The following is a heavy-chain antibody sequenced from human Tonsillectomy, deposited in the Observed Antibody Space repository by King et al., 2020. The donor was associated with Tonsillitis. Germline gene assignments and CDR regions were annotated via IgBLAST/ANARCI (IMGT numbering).Heavy chain of an antibody. CDR3: ARTSPGIAATGTINFDS. J-gene: IGHJ4*02. CDR2: IYGGDST. Sequence: VQLVESGGGLIQPGGSLRLSCAASGFIVSRNYMSWVRQAPGKGLEWVSVIYGGDSTYYADSVKGRFTIFRDNSINTLYLQMNNLRVEDTAIYYCARTSPGIAATGTINFDSWGQGTLVTVSS. D-gene: IGHD6-13*01. V-gene: IGHV3-53*01. CDR1: GFIVSRNY.